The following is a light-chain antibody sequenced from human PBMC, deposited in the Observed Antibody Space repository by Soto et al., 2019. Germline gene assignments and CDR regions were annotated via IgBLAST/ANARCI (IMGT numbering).Light chain of an antibody. CDR2: KDT. V-gene: IGLV3-25*03. Sequence: SYELTRPPSVSVSPGQTARITCSGDVLPKEYAYWYQQRPGQAPVLVIYKDTERPSGIPERFSGSSSGTTVTLTISGVQAEDEGDYYCQSADSSRTVVFGGGTKLTVL. CDR1: VLPKEY. CDR3: QSADSSRTVV. J-gene: IGLJ2*01.